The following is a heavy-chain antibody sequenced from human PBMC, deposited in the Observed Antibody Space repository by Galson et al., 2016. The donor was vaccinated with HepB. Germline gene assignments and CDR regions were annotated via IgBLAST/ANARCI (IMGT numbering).Heavy chain of an antibody. J-gene: IGHJ1*01. CDR3: AQYYYDSSGYVEYFQN. CDR1: GFTFTTYW. CDR2: IKQDGSEK. V-gene: IGHV3-7*03. Sequence: SLRLSCAASGFTFTTYWMSWVRQAPGKGLEWVANIKQDGSEKYYVDSVKGRFTISRDSAKYSLYLQMNSLRAEDTAVYYCAQYYYDSSGYVEYFQNWGQGSRVTVSS. D-gene: IGHD3-22*01.